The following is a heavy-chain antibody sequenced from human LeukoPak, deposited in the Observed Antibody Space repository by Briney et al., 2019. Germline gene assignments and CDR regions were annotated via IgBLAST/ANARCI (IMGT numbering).Heavy chain of an antibody. D-gene: IGHD3-10*01. CDR3: ARDLNVLLWFGQPFDP. CDR2: IYTSGST. CDR1: GGSISSYY. J-gene: IGHJ5*02. V-gene: IGHV4-4*07. Sequence: SETLSLTCTVSGGSISSYYWSWIRQPAGKGLEWIGRIYTSGSTNYNPSLKSRVTISVDTSKNQFSLKLSSVTAADTAVYYCARDLNVLLWFGQPFDPWGQGTLVTVSS.